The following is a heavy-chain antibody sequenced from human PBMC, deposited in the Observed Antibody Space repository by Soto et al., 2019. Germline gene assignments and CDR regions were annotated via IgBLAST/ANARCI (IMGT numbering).Heavy chain of an antibody. D-gene: IGHD3-22*01. J-gene: IGHJ4*02. CDR2: IGGSGGGT. CDR3: AKDAPGSGWLSDY. V-gene: IGHV3-23*01. Sequence: PGGSLRLSCAASGFTFTIYAMSWVRQAPGKGLEWVSTIGGSGGGTSYADIVRGRFTISRDNSQNTLYLQMNSLRAEDTAVYYCAKDAPGSGWLSDYWGQGTLVPVSS. CDR1: GFTFTIYA.